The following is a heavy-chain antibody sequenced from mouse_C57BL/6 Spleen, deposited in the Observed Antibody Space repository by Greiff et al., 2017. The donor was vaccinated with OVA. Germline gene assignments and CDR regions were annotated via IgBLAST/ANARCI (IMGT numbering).Heavy chain of an antibody. D-gene: IGHD1-1*01. CDR3: ARDRDYGSSSFAY. J-gene: IGHJ3*01. V-gene: IGHV5-4*01. CDR1: GFTFSSYA. CDR2: ISDGGSYT. Sequence: EVQVVESGGGLVKPGGSLKLSCAASGFTFSSYAMSWVRQTPEKRLEWVATISDGGSYTYYPDNVKGRFTISRDNAKNNLYLQMSHLKSEDTAMYYCARDRDYGSSSFAYWGQGTLVTVSA.